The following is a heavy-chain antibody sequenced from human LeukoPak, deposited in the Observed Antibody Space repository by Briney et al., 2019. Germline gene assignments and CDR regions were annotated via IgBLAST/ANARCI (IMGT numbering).Heavy chain of an antibody. V-gene: IGHV3-30*04. CDR3: AREHDYGDYGTSDY. J-gene: IGHJ4*02. D-gene: IGHD4-17*01. CDR2: ISYDGSNK. CDR1: GFTFSSYA. Sequence: GRSLRLSCAASGFTFSSYAMHWVRQAPGKGLEWVAVISYDGSNKYYADSVKGRFTISRDNSKNTLYLQMNSLRAEDTAVYYCAREHDYGDYGTSDYWGQGTLVTVSS.